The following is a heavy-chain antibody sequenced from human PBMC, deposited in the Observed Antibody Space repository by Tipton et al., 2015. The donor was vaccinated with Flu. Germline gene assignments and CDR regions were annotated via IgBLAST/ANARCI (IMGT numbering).Heavy chain of an antibody. V-gene: IGHV3-7*01. D-gene: IGHD3-10*01. CDR3: ARERGYYGSGNHQDNWFDP. J-gene: IGHJ5*02. CDR1: GFTFSSYW. Sequence: AVSGFTFSSYWMSWVRQAPGKGLEWVANIKQDGNDKYYVDSVKGRFTVSRDNAKNSLYLQMNSLRVEDTAVYYCARERGYYGSGNHQDNWFDPWGQGTLVTVSS. CDR2: IKQDGNDK.